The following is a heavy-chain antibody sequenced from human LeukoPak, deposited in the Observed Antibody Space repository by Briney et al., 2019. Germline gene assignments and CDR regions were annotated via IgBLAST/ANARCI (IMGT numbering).Heavy chain of an antibody. D-gene: IGHD2-2*01. J-gene: IGHJ6*04. CDR1: GFTVSSNY. CDR3: AREYCSSTSCPIMDV. CDR2: IYSGGNT. V-gene: IGHV3-53*01. Sequence: GSLILSCAASGFTVSSNYMSWVRQAPGKGLEWVSVIYSGGNTYYADSVKGRFTISRDNSKSTLYLQMNSLRAEDTAVYYCAREYCSSTSCPIMDVWGKGTTVTVSS.